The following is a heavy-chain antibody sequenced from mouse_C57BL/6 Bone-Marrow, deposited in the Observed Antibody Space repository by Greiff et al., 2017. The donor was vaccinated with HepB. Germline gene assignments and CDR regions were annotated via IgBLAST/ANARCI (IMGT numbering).Heavy chain of an antibody. V-gene: IGHV6-6*01. CDR2: IRNKANNHAT. Sequence: QSGGGLVQPGGSMKLSCAASGFTFSDAWMDWVRQSPEKGLEWVAEIRNKANNHATYYAESVKGRFTISRDDSKSSVYLQMNSLRAEDTGIYYCTRPTVVATEYFDVWGTGTTVTVSS. CDR3: TRPTVVATEYFDV. J-gene: IGHJ1*03. D-gene: IGHD1-1*01. CDR1: GFTFSDAW.